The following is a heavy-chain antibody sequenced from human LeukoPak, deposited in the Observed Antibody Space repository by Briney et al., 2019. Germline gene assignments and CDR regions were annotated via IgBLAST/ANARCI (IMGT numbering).Heavy chain of an antibody. CDR2: INPNSGGT. Sequence: GASVKVSCKASGYTFTGYYMHWVRQAPGQGLEWMGWINPNSGGTNYAQKFQGRVTMTRDTSISTAYMELSRLRSDDTAVYYCARAYTLTQLYYYYYGMDVWGQGTTVTVSS. V-gene: IGHV1-2*02. CDR3: ARAYTLTQLYYYYYGMDV. J-gene: IGHJ6*02. D-gene: IGHD5-24*01. CDR1: GYTFTGYY.